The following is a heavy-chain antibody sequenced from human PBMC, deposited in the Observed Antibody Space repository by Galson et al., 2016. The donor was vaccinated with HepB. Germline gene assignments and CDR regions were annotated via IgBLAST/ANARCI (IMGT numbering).Heavy chain of an antibody. D-gene: IGHD2-8*01. CDR3: ARSNGRKFNRRAFDI. CDR1: GGSISSSTNA. J-gene: IGHJ3*02. Sequence: SETLSLTCGVSGGSISSSTNAWAWIRRPPGKGLEWIATIYDIGSPYYNPSLKSRVTISVDTSKRQCSLKLTSVIAADTAMYFCARSNGRKFNRRAFDIWGQGTMVTVSS. CDR2: IYDIGSP. V-gene: IGHV4-39*01.